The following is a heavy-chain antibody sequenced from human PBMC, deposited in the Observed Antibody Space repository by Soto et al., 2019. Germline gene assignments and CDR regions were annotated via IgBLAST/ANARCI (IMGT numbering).Heavy chain of an antibody. Sequence: EVQLVESGGGLVQPGGSLRLSCAASGFTFSSYWMSWVRQAPGKGLEWVANIKQDGSEKYYVDSVKGRFTISRDNAKNSLYLQMNSLRAEDTAVYYCARDYSSSWSTAFEYWGQGTLVTVSS. D-gene: IGHD6-13*01. CDR3: ARDYSSSWSTAFEY. J-gene: IGHJ4*02. V-gene: IGHV3-7*01. CDR2: IKQDGSEK. CDR1: GFTFSSYW.